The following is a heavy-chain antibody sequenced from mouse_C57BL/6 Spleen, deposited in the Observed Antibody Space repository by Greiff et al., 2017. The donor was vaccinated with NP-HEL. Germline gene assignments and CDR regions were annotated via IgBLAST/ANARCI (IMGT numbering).Heavy chain of an antibody. CDR3: ARNYDYDDYFDY. V-gene: IGHV2-2*01. Sequence: QVQLQQSGPGLVQPSQSLSIPCTVSGFSLTSYGVHWVRQSPGKGLEWLGVIWSGGSTDYNAAFISRLSISKDNSKSQVFFKMNSLQADDTAIYYCARNYDYDDYFDYWGQGTTLTVSS. CDR1: GFSLTSYG. D-gene: IGHD2-4*01. CDR2: IWSGGST. J-gene: IGHJ2*01.